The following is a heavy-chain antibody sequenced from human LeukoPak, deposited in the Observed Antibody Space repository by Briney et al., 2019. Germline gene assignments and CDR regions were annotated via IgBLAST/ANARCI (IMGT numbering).Heavy chain of an antibody. CDR1: GYTFTSYG. Sequence: ASVKVSCKASGYTFTSYGISWVRQAPGQGLEWMGWISAYNGNTHYAQMFQGRVTMTRDTSTSTAYMELRSLRSDDTAVYYCARASSYYDVLTGRFDPWGQGTLVTVSS. CDR2: ISAYNGNT. D-gene: IGHD3-9*01. V-gene: IGHV1-18*01. CDR3: ARASSYYDVLTGRFDP. J-gene: IGHJ5*02.